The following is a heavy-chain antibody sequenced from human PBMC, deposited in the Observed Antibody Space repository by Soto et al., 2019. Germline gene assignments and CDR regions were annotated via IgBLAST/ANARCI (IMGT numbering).Heavy chain of an antibody. V-gene: IGHV4-59*01. CDR3: ARTQDPITIFGVVIRHYGMDV. D-gene: IGHD3-3*01. CDR1: GGSISGYY. CDR2: IYYSGST. Sequence: PSATLCLTCTVSGGSISGYYWSWIRQPPGKGLEWIGYIYYSGSTNYNPSLKSRVTISVDTSKNQFSLKLSSVTAADTAVYYCARTQDPITIFGVVIRHYGMDVWGQGTTVTVSS. J-gene: IGHJ6*02.